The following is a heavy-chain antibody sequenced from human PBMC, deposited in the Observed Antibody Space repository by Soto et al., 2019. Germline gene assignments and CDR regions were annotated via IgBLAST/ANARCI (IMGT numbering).Heavy chain of an antibody. D-gene: IGHD2-21*01. J-gene: IGHJ4*02. CDR2: IYWDDDK. CDR3: THSPFFGDKLDY. CDR1: GFSLTTGGVG. V-gene: IGHV2-5*02. Sequence: QITLKESAPTLVKPTQHLTLTCSFSGFSLTTGGVGVGWIRQPPGKALEWLAVIYWDDDKRYSPSLKSRLTITKDTSKNQVVLTMTNMDPVDTATYYCTHSPFFGDKLDYWGPGTLVTVSS.